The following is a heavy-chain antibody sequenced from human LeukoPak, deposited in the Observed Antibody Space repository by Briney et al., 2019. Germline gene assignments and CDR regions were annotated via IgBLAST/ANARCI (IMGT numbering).Heavy chain of an antibody. CDR1: GYTLTELS. D-gene: IGHD3-10*01. J-gene: IGHJ3*02. V-gene: IGHV1-24*01. Sequence: EAPVKVSCKVSGYTLTELSMHWVRQAPGKGLEWMGGFDPEDGETIYAQKFQGRVTMTEDTSTDTAYMELSSLRSEDTAVYFCATDYYGSGSYSPQAFDIWGQGTMVTVSS. CDR2: FDPEDGET. CDR3: ATDYYGSGSYSPQAFDI.